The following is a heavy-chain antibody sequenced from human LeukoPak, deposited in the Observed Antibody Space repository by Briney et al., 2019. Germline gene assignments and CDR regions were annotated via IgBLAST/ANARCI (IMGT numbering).Heavy chain of an antibody. V-gene: IGHV4-59*01. Sequence: SETLSLTCTVSGGSISSYYWSWIRQPPGKGLEWIGYIYYSGTTNYNPSLKSRVTISVDTSKNQFSLKLSSVTAADTAVYYCARAGKQLDNYWGQGTLVTVSS. D-gene: IGHD1-1*01. CDR2: IYYSGTT. J-gene: IGHJ4*02. CDR3: ARAGKQLDNY. CDR1: GGSISSYY.